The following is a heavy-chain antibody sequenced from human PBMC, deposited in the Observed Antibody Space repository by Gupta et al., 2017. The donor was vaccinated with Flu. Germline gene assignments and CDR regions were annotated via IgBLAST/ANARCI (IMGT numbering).Heavy chain of an antibody. J-gene: IGHJ6*02. Sequence: WNWVRQPAGRGLEWLGRVYIGGSSVYNPSLRSRVSMSVDTSKNQVSLKVNSVTAADTAVYYCARGGLETSGYYYYYYGMDVWGQGTTVTVSS. D-gene: IGHD3-22*01. V-gene: IGHV4-4*07. CDR3: ARGGLETSGYYYYYYGMDV. CDR2: VYIGGSS.